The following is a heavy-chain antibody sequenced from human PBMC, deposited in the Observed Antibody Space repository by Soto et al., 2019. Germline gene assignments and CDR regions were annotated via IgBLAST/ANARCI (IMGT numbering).Heavy chain of an antibody. CDR1: GGSISSYY. V-gene: IGHV4-59*01. CDR2: IYYSGST. D-gene: IGHD3-10*01. CDR3: ARGGFGDSPRNNFDY. Sequence: NPSETLSLTCTVSGGSISSYYWSWIRQPPGKGLEWIGYIYYSGSTNYNPSLKSRVTISVDTSKNQFSLKLSSVTAADTAVYYCARGGFGDSPRNNFDYWGQGTLVTVSS. J-gene: IGHJ4*02.